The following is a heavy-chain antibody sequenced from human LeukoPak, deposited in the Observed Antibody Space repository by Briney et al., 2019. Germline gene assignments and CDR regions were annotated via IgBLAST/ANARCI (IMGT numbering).Heavy chain of an antibody. CDR1: GFTFRSYV. CDR2: ISSSGSTI. V-gene: IGHV3-48*04. Sequence: PGGSLRLSCAASGFTFRSYVMSWVRQAPGKGLEWVSYISSSGSTIYYADSVKGRFTISRDNAKNSLYLQMNSLRAEDTAVYYCARRFGSCSSTSCYLAYYYYMDVWGKGTTVTVSS. CDR3: ARRFGSCSSTSCYLAYYYYMDV. J-gene: IGHJ6*03. D-gene: IGHD2-2*01.